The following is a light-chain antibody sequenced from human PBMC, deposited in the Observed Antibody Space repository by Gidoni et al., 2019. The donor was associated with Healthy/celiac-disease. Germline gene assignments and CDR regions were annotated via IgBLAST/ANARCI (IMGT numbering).Light chain of an antibody. CDR2: LGS. J-gene: IGKJ1*01. CDR1: QSLLHSNGYNY. CDR3: MQALQTPPT. Sequence: DIVITHSPLSLPVTPGEPASISCRSSQSLLHSNGYNYLDWYLQKPGQSPQLLIYLGSNRASGVPDRFSGSGSGTDFTLKISRVEAEDVGVYYCMQALQTPPTFGQGTKVEIK. V-gene: IGKV2-28*01.